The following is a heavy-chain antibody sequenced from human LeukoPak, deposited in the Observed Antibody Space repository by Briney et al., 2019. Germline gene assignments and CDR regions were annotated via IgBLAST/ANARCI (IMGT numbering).Heavy chain of an antibody. J-gene: IGHJ4*02. V-gene: IGHV1-3*01. D-gene: IGHD5-18*01. CDR1: GYTFTSYA. CDR2: INAGNGNT. Sequence: ASVKVSCKASGYTFTSYAMHWVRQAPGQRLEWMGWINAGNGNTKYSQKFQGRVTITRDTSASTAYMGLSSLRSEDTAVYYCARVHGGYIYYFDYWGQGTLVTVSS. CDR3: ARVHGGYIYYFDY.